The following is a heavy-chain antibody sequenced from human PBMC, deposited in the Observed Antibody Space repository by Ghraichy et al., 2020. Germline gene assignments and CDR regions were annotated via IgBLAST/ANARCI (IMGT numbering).Heavy chain of an antibody. D-gene: IGHD2-15*01. CDR1: GFTFSRFG. V-gene: IGHV3-33*06. Sequence: GGSLRLSCAASGFTFSRFGMHWVRQAPGKGLEWLAVVWYDGTYRYYGDSVDGRFTISRDNSRGMLYLQMNSLRAEDTAVYFCANMVGNVDGPEYLQYWGQGTLVTVSS. CDR3: ANMVGNVDGPEYLQY. CDR2: VWYDGTYR. J-gene: IGHJ1*01.